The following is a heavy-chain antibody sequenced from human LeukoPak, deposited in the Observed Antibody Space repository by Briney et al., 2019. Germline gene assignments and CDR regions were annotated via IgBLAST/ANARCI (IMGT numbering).Heavy chain of an antibody. CDR2: IYTSGST. CDR3: AREGDRIAARPNNFDY. Sequence: SETLSLTCTVAGGSISSYYWSWIRQPAGKGLEWIGRIYTSGSTNYNPSLKSRVTMSVDTSKNQFSLKLSSVTAADTAVYYCAREGDRIAARPNNFDYWGQGTLVTVSS. J-gene: IGHJ4*02. V-gene: IGHV4-4*07. D-gene: IGHD6-6*01. CDR1: GGSISSYY.